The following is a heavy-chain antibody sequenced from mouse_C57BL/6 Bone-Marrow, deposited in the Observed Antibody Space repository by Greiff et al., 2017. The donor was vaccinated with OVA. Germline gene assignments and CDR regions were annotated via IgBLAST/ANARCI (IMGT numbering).Heavy chain of an antibody. CDR3: ARRIYYYGSSYVRYFDV. V-gene: IGHV1-18*01. CDR1: GYTFTDYN. Sequence: EVQLQQSGPELVKPGASVKIPCKASGYTFTDYNMDWVKQSHGKSLEWIGDINPNNGGTIYNQKFKGKATLTVDKSSSTAYMELRSLTSEDTAVYYCARRIYYYGSSYVRYFDVWGTGTTVTVSS. D-gene: IGHD1-1*01. J-gene: IGHJ1*03. CDR2: INPNNGGT.